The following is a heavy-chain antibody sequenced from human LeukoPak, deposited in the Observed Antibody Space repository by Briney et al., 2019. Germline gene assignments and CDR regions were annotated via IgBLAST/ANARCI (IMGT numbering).Heavy chain of an antibody. CDR1: GGSISSGDYY. V-gene: IGHV4-30-4*08. CDR2: IYSSGST. D-gene: IGHD5-18*01. CDR3: ARERYSYGVFDY. J-gene: IGHJ4*02. Sequence: SQTLSLTCTVSGGSISSGDYYWSWIRQPPGKGLEWIGYIYSSGSTYYNPSLKSRVTISVDTSKNQFSLKLSSVTAADTAVYYCARERYSYGVFDYWGQGTLVTVSS.